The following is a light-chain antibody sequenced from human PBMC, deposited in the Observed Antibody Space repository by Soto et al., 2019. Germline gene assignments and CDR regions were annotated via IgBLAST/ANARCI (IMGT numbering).Light chain of an antibody. V-gene: IGLV1-40*01. CDR3: QSYDSSLSAPVV. Sequence: QSLLTQPPSVSGAPGQRVTISCTGSSSNIGAGYDVHWYQQLPGTAPKLLIYGNSNRPSGVPDRFSGSKSGTSASLAITGLHAEDEADYYCQSYDSSLSAPVVFGGGTKVTVL. J-gene: IGLJ2*01. CDR1: SSNIGAGYD. CDR2: GNS.